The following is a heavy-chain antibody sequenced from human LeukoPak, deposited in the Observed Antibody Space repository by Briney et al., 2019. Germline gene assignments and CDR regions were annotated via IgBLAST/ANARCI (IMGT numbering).Heavy chain of an antibody. CDR3: SRQVGNTLYFLDY. Sequence: PSETLSLTCTVSGDYVSNYYWSWPRQPPGKRLEWIGNSTYRGSTKYNPSLKSRATILVDTSKDQLSLKLSSVTAADTAVYYGSRQVGNTLYFLDYWGQGILVTVSS. CDR2: STYRGST. CDR1: GDYVSNYY. J-gene: IGHJ4*02. D-gene: IGHD1/OR15-1a*01. V-gene: IGHV4-59*08.